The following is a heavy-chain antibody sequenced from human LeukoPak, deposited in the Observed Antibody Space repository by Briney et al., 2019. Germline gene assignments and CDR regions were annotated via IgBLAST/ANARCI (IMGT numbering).Heavy chain of an antibody. V-gene: IGHV3-48*03. CDR2: ISSGGSTV. D-gene: IGHD3-10*01. Sequence: GSLRLSCAASGFTFSNYEIHWVRRAPGKGLEWVSYISSGGSTVYYADSVKGRFTVSRDNAKNSLYLQMSSLRAEDTAVYYCARGGSFVEYWGQGTLVSVSS. CDR1: GFTFSNYE. CDR3: ARGGSFVEY. J-gene: IGHJ4*02.